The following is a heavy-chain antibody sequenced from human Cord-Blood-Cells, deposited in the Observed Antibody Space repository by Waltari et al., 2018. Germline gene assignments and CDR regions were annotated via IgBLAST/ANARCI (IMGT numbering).Heavy chain of an antibody. CDR3: ARSRDGYNFDY. Sequence: QVQLVQSGAEVKKPGASVKVSCKASGYTFTSYSMPWVRQAPGQGLEWMGIINPSGGSTSYAQKFQGRVTMTRDTSTSTVYMELSSLRSEDTAVYYCARSRDGYNFDYWGQGTLVTVSS. J-gene: IGHJ4*02. V-gene: IGHV1-46*01. CDR1: GYTFTSYS. D-gene: IGHD5-12*01. CDR2: INPSGGST.